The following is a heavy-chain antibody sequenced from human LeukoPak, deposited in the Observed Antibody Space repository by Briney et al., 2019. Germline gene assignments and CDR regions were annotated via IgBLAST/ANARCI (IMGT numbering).Heavy chain of an antibody. CDR1: GYTFTSYG. CDR2: ISAYNGNT. CDR3: ARVPGPNYDFWSGSFGACDY. D-gene: IGHD3-3*01. J-gene: IGHJ4*02. Sequence: GASVKVSCKASGYTFTSYGISWVRQAPGQGLEWMGWISAYNGNTNYAQKLQGRVTMTTDTSTSTAYMELRSLRSDDTAVYYCARVPGPNYDFWSGSFGACDYWGQGTLVTVSS. V-gene: IGHV1-18*01.